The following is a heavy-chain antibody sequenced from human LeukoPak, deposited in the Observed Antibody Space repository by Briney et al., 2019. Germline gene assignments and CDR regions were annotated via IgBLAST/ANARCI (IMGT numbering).Heavy chain of an antibody. CDR1: GFTFSNYW. CDR2: ISTDGSTR. V-gene: IGHV3-74*01. J-gene: IGHJ4*02. D-gene: IGHD1-26*01. CDR3: ARDRGGSYSAIDY. Sequence: GGSLRLSCTASGFTFSNYWMHWVRQAPGKGLAWVSRISTDGSTRHYADSVKGRFTSSRDNAKNTVYLQMNSLRAEDTAVYYCARDRGGSYSAIDYWGQGTLVAVSS.